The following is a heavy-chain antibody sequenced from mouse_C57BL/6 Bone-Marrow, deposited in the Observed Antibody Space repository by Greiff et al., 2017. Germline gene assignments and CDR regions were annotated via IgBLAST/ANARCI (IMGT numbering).Heavy chain of an antibody. CDR1: GYTFTSYW. V-gene: IGHV1-59*01. D-gene: IGHD2-3*01. CDR3: ARGDGYYGYFDV. CDR2: IDPSDSYT. Sequence: VQLQQPGAELVRPGTSVKLSCKASGYTFTSYWMHWVKQRPGQGLEWIGVIDPSDSYTNYNQKFKGKATLTVSTSSSTAYMQLSSLTSEDSAVSYCARGDGYYGYFDVWGTGTTVTVSS. J-gene: IGHJ1*03.